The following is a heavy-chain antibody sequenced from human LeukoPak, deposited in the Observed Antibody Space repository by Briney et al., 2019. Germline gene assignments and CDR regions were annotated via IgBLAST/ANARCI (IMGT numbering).Heavy chain of an antibody. CDR1: GFTSRNYG. J-gene: IGHJ4*02. Sequence: GGSLRLSCAASGFTSRNYGMHWVRLAPGKGLEWVAFIRYDGSIEYYVDSVKGRFTVSRDNSKNTLYLQMNSLRAEDTAVYYCAKDVNVGGDYFDYWGQGTLVTVSS. V-gene: IGHV3-30*02. CDR2: IRYDGSIE. D-gene: IGHD3-10*01. CDR3: AKDVNVGGDYFDY.